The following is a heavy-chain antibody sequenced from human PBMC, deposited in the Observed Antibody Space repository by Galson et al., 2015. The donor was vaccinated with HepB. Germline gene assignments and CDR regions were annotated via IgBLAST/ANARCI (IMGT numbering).Heavy chain of an antibody. CDR3: AKDYGQPRMAVVIMVYGMDV. CDR2: ISWNSGSI. Sequence: SLRLSCAASGFTFDDYAMHWVRQAPGKGLEWVSGISWNSGSIGYADSVKGRFTISRDNAKNSLYLQMNSLRAEDTAVYYCAKDYGQPRMAVVIMVYGMDVWGQGTTVTVSS. CDR1: GFTFDDYA. V-gene: IGHV3-9*01. J-gene: IGHJ6*02. D-gene: IGHD3-3*01.